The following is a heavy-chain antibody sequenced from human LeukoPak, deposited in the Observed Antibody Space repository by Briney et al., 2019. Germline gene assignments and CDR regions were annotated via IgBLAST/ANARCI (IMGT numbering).Heavy chain of an antibody. Sequence: GGSLRLSCAASGFTFSSYSMNWVRQAPGKGLEWVSSISSSSSYIYYADSVKGRFTISRDNAKNTLYLQMNSLRAEDTAVYYCAKDSSSAFDYWGQGTLVTVSS. V-gene: IGHV3-21*01. CDR2: ISSSSSYI. J-gene: IGHJ4*02. CDR1: GFTFSSYS. D-gene: IGHD6-25*01. CDR3: AKDSSSAFDY.